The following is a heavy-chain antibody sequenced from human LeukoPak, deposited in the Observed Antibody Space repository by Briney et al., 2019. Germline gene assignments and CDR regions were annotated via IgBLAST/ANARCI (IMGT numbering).Heavy chain of an antibody. CDR3: ARREWLLGTGVDY. J-gene: IGHJ4*02. D-gene: IGHD5-12*01. Sequence: GESLKISCKGSGYSFTSYWIGWVRQMPGKGLERMGIIYPGDSDTRYSPSFQGQVTISADKSISTAYLQWSSLKASDTAMYYCARREWLLGTGVDYWGQGTLVTVSS. CDR2: IYPGDSDT. CDR1: GYSFTSYW. V-gene: IGHV5-51*01.